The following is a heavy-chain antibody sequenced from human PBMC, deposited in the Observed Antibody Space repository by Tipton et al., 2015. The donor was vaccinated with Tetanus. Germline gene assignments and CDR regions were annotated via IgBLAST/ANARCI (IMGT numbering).Heavy chain of an antibody. CDR1: GGSISNYY. D-gene: IGHD2-15*01. V-gene: IGHV4-59*01. Sequence: TLSLTCTVSGGSISNYYWSWIRQPPGKGLEFIGYIYYRGTTAYNPSLKNRATISVDTSKNQISLRLKSVTAADTAVYYCARVEEGYYSGGTCYFPDWGRGTLDTVSS. CDR3: ARVEEGYYSGGTCYFPD. CDR2: IYYRGTT. J-gene: IGHJ4*02.